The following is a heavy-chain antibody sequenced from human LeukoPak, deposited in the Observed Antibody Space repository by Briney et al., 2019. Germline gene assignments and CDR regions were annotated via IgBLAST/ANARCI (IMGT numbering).Heavy chain of an antibody. V-gene: IGHV3-7*01. J-gene: IGHJ4*02. D-gene: IGHD5-12*01. CDR3: AREAWIWSY. CDR1: GFPFSSYW. CDR2: IKQDGSEK. Sequence: GGSLRLSCVASGFPFSSYWMSWVRQTPGKGLEWVANIKQDGSEKYYVDSVKGRFTISRDNAKNSLYLQMNSLRAEDTAVYYCAREAWIWSYWGQGTLVTVSS.